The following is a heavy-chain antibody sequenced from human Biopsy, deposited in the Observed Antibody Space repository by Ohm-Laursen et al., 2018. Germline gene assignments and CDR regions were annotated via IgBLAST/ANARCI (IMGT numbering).Heavy chain of an antibody. Sequence: SLRLSCAASGFTFSASAVHWVRQASGKGLEWVGRVRSKAKSYATAYAASVTGRFTISRDDSKNTTYLQRNSLKTEERAVYYCTREGAGFDNWGQGTLVTVSS. CDR1: GFTFSASA. CDR2: VRSKAKSYAT. J-gene: IGHJ4*02. CDR3: TREGAGFDN. D-gene: IGHD1-26*01. V-gene: IGHV3-73*01.